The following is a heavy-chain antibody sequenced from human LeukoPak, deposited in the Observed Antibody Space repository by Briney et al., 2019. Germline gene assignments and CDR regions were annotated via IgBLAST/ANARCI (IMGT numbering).Heavy chain of an antibody. CDR3: ARESSSSWSRGFDY. Sequence: SETLSLTCTVSGGSISSSSYYWGWIRQPPGKGLEWIGYIYYSGSTNYNPSLKSRVTISVDTSKNQFSLKLSSVTAADTAVYYCARESSSSWSRGFDYWGQGTLVTVSS. V-gene: IGHV4-61*01. D-gene: IGHD6-13*01. CDR2: IYYSGST. CDR1: GGSISSSSYY. J-gene: IGHJ4*02.